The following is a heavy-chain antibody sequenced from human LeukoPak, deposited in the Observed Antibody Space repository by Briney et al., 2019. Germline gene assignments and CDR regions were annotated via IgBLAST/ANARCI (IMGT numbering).Heavy chain of an antibody. Sequence: SETLSLTCTVSGYSISSGYYWGWIRQPPGKGLEWIGSIYHSGSTYYNPSLKSRVTISVDTSKNQFSLKLSSVTAADTAVYYCARAAPPPVYWFDPWGQGTLVTVSS. CDR3: ARAAPPPVYWFDP. CDR1: GYSISSGYY. D-gene: IGHD4-11*01. CDR2: IYHSGST. J-gene: IGHJ5*02. V-gene: IGHV4-38-2*02.